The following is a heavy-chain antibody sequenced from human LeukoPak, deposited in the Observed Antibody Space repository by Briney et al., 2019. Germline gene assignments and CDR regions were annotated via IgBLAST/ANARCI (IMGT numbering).Heavy chain of an antibody. V-gene: IGHV3-23*01. J-gene: IGHJ4*02. Sequence: QPGGSLRLSCAASGFSFSIYAMGWFRQAPGKGLEWVSSIKNGGNDPFYADSVKGRFTISRDNSKNTLFLQLSSLRAEDSAVYYCARGGHDFNPFYWWGQGTLVTVSS. CDR2: IKNGGNDP. D-gene: IGHD2-21*02. CDR3: ARGGHDFNPFYW. CDR1: GFSFSIYA.